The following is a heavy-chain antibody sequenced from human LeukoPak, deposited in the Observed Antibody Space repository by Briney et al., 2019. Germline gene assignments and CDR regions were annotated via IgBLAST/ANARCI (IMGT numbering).Heavy chain of an antibody. V-gene: IGHV4-61*01. CDR3: ARVDYGDYVVNY. CDR1: GGSISSSSYY. CDR2: IYYSGST. Sequence: SETLSLTCTVSGGSISSSSYYWSWLRQPPGTGLEWIGYIYYSGSTNYNPSLKSRVTISVDTSKNQFSLKLSSVTAADTAVYYCARVDYGDYVVNYWGQGTLVTVSS. J-gene: IGHJ4*02. D-gene: IGHD4-17*01.